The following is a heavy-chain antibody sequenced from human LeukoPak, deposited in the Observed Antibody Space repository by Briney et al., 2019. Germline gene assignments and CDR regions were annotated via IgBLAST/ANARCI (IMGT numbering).Heavy chain of an antibody. D-gene: IGHD3-22*01. CDR2: IYYGGST. Sequence: SETLSLTCTVSGGSIGTYYWSWIRQPPGKGLEWIGYIYYGGSTNYNPSLKSRVTISVDTSKNQFSLKLSSVTAADTAVYYCARLHRSYDSSGYYYPLFDYWGQGTLVTVSS. V-gene: IGHV4-59*01. CDR1: GGSIGTYY. J-gene: IGHJ4*02. CDR3: ARLHRSYDSSGYYYPLFDY.